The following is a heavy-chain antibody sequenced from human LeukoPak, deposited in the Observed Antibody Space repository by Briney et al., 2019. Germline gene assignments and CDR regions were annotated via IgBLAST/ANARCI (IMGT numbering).Heavy chain of an antibody. CDR2: ISYDGSNK. D-gene: IGHD6-13*01. CDR1: GFTFSSYG. Sequence: GGSLRLSCAASGFTFSSYGMHWVRQAPGKGLEWVAVISYDGSNKYYADSVKGRFTISRDNSKNTLYLQMNSLRAEDTAVYYCAKDALIIAAAGPWYFDYWGQGTLVTVSS. J-gene: IGHJ4*02. CDR3: AKDALIIAAAGPWYFDY. V-gene: IGHV3-30*18.